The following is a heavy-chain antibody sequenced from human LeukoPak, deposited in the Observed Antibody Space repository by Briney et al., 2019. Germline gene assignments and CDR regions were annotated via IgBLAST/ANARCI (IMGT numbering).Heavy chain of an antibody. CDR3: ARGIVVKPSANWFDP. Sequence: GASVKVSCKSSGYIFTTYAIHWVRQAPGRGLEWMGLINADDGNTRYSQRFQGRVTITRDTSAKTAYMELSSLRFEDTAVYYCARGIVVKPSANWFDPWGQGTPVTVSS. CDR1: GYIFTTYA. V-gene: IGHV1-3*01. D-gene: IGHD2-2*01. J-gene: IGHJ5*02. CDR2: INADDGNT.